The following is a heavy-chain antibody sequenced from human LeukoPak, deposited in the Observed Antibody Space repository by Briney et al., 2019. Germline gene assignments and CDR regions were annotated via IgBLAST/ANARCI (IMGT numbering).Heavy chain of an antibody. Sequence: ASVKVSPKPSVYAFSSYDINWVRQATEQGLEWMGWMNANGGNTGYAQKFRGRVTMTRNTSISTAYMELSSLRSEDTAVYYCARDTMVRSMDVWGKGTTVTISS. J-gene: IGHJ6*03. V-gene: IGHV1-8*01. CDR1: VYAFSSYD. CDR3: ARDTMVRSMDV. CDR2: MNANGGNT. D-gene: IGHD3-10*01.